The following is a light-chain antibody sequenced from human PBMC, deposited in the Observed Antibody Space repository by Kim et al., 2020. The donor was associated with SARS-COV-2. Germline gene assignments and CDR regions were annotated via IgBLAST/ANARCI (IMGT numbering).Light chain of an antibody. CDR1: HDISNN. Sequence: ASGGDSVTITWRGSHDISNNLAWFQQKPGKAPKSLIYAASSLQSGAPSRFRGAGSGTDFTLTISTLQAEDSGTYYCQQYSGYPRTFGQGTKVDIK. J-gene: IGKJ1*01. CDR3: QQYSGYPRT. CDR2: AAS. V-gene: IGKV1-16*01.